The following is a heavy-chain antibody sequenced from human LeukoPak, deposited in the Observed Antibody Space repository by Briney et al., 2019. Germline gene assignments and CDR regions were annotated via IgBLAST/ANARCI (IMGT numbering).Heavy chain of an antibody. CDR1: GFTFDDSA. CDR3: AKAPPYYSDSSGYFQH. V-gene: IGHV3-9*01. J-gene: IGHJ1*01. Sequence: PGRSLRLSCAASGFTFDDSAMHWVRQVPGKGLEWVSGISWNSGIIDYADSVKGRFTISRDNAKNSLYFQMNNLRPDDTAFYYCAKAPPYYSDSSGYFQHWGQGTLVTVSS. D-gene: IGHD3-22*01. CDR2: ISWNSGII.